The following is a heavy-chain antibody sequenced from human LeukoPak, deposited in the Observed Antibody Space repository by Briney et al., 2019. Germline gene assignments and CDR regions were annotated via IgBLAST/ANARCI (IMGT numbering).Heavy chain of an antibody. CDR2: IYYSGST. J-gene: IGHJ6*02. V-gene: IGHV4-59*08. Sequence: PSQTLSLTCTVSGGSISSYYWSWIRQPPGKGLEWIGYIYYSGSTNYNPSLKSRVTISVDTSKNQFSLKLSSVTAADTTVYYCARHYDSSGYYYGYYYGMDVWGQGTTVTVSS. CDR1: GGSISSYY. CDR3: ARHYDSSGYYYGYYYGMDV. D-gene: IGHD3-22*01.